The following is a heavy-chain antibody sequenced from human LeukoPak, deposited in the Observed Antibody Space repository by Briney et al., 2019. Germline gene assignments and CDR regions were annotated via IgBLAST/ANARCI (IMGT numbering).Heavy chain of an antibody. CDR1: GFTFSSYA. J-gene: IGHJ4*02. V-gene: IGHV3-23*01. Sequence: PGGSLRLSCAASGFTFSSYAMSWVRQAPGKGLEWVSAIVSSGDSTYYADSVKGRFTISRDNSKNTLYLQMNSLRAEDTAVYYCAKDGALLRWPVYYFDYWGQGTLVTVSS. CDR3: AKDGALLRWPVYYFDY. CDR2: IVSSGDST. D-gene: IGHD4-23*01.